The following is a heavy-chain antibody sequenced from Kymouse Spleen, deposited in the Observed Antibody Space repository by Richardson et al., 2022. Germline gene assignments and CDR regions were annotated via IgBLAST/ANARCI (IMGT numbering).Heavy chain of an antibody. D-gene: IGHD3-9*01. Sequence: QLQLQESGPGLVKPSETLSLTCTVSGGSISSSSYYWGWIRQPPGKGLEWIGSIYYSGSTYYNPSLKSRVTISVDTSKNQFSLKLSSVTAADTAVYYCARQDLTGYYNYYYGMDVWGQGTTVTVSS. V-gene: IGHV4-39*01. CDR1: GGSISSSSYY. J-gene: IGHJ6*02. CDR3: ARQDLTGYYNYYYGMDV. CDR2: IYYSGST.